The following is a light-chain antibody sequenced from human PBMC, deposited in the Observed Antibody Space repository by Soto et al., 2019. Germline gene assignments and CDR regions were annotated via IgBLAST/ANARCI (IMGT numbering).Light chain of an antibody. V-gene: IGKV1-5*01. Sequence: DIQMTQSPSTLSASVGDRVTITCRARQSISIWLAWYQQKPGKAPKLLIYDASILEGGVPSRFSGSGSGTEFTLTISSLQSEDFAVYYCQQYNNWPPWTFGQGTKVDIK. CDR2: DAS. CDR3: QQYNNWPPWT. J-gene: IGKJ1*01. CDR1: QSISIW.